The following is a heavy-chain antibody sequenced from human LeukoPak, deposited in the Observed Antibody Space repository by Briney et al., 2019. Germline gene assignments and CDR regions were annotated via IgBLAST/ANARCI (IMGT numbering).Heavy chain of an antibody. V-gene: IGHV4-4*02. J-gene: IGHJ4*02. CDR2: MYLSGTI. CDR3: AGLVGRYSSGLYYYYFDY. CDR1: GDSINSLGL. D-gene: IGHD3-22*01. Sequence: SGTLSLTCTVSGDSINSLGLWSWVRQPPGKGLEWIGEMYLSGTIHSNPSVKSRVTISIDKSKNQFFLNLSSVTAADTAVYYCAGLVGRYSSGLYYYYFDYWGQGTLVTVSS.